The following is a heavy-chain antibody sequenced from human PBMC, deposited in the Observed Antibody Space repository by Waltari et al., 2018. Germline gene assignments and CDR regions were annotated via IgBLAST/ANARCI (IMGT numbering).Heavy chain of an antibody. Sequence: EVQLLESGGGLVQPGGSLRLSCAASGFTFSSYAMSWVRQAPGKGLGWVSAIGGSGGGTYYADSVKGRFTISRDNSKNTLYLQMNSLRAEDTAVYYCAKDQSLVGATSDYWGQGTLVTVSS. J-gene: IGHJ4*02. D-gene: IGHD1-26*01. CDR1: GFTFSSYA. CDR2: IGGSGGGT. CDR3: AKDQSLVGATSDY. V-gene: IGHV3-23*01.